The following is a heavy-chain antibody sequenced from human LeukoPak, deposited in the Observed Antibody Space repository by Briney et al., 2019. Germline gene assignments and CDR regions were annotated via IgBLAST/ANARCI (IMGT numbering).Heavy chain of an antibody. V-gene: IGHV3-30*02. J-gene: IGHJ4*02. CDR3: ARDWYYSIDY. CDR1: GFTFSSYW. CDR2: IRYDGSNK. D-gene: IGHD3-10*01. Sequence: GGSLRLSCAASGFTFSSYWMSWVRQAPGKGREGVAFIRYDGSNKYYADSVKGRFTISRDNAKNMLYLQMNSLRAEDTAVYYCARDWYYSIDYWGQGTLVTVSS.